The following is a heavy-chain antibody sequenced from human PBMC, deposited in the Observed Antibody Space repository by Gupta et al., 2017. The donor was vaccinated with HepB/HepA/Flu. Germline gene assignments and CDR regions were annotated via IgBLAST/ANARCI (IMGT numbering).Heavy chain of an antibody. J-gene: IGHJ3*02. D-gene: IGHD1-26*01. CDR3: ARDSGSYDSGDAFDI. V-gene: IGHV3-30-3*01. CDR2: ISYDGSNK. Sequence: QVQLVESGGGVVQPGRSLRLSCAASGCTFSSYAMHWVRQAPGKGLEWVAVISYDGSNKYYADSVKGRFTISRDNSKNTLYLQMNSLRAEDTAVYYCARDSGSYDSGDAFDIWGQGTMVTVST. CDR1: GCTFSSYA.